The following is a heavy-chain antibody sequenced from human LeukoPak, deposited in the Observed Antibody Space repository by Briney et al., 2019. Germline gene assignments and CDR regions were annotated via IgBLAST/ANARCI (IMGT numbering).Heavy chain of an antibody. CDR2: IYYSGST. J-gene: IGHJ4*02. CDR3: AGWGLSDTYLIFDH. D-gene: IGHD1-26*01. Sequence: SETLSLTCTVSGGSISSSSYYWGWIRQPPGKGLEWIGSIYYSGSTYYNPSLKSRVTISVDTSKNQFSLKLSSVTAADTAVYYCAGWGLSDTYLIFDHWGQGTLVTVSS. CDR1: GGSISSSSYY. V-gene: IGHV4-39*07.